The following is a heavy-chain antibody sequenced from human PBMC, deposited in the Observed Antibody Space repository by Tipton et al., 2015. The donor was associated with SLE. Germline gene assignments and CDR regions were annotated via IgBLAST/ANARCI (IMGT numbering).Heavy chain of an antibody. CDR3: AKEGGIEGPTTARLDY. CDR1: GFTFSNYS. D-gene: IGHD1-26*01. J-gene: IGHJ4*02. V-gene: IGHV3-23*01. CDR2: ISGHDNA. Sequence: SLRLSCAGSGFTFSNYSMTWVRHVPGKGMEWVSAISGHDNAWYADSVKGRLTVSRDKSKSMLYLQMNNLRAEDTAVYYCAKEGGIEGPTTARLDYWSQGTLVRVSS.